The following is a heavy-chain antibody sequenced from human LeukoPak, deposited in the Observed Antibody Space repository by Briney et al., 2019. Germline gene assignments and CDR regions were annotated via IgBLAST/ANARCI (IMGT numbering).Heavy chain of an antibody. CDR2: ISGSGGST. CDR1: GFTFSSYA. D-gene: IGHD3-10*01. J-gene: IGHJ6*03. CDR3: AKATDYYGSGRAYYYMDV. V-gene: IGHV3-23*01. Sequence: PGGSLRLSCAASGFTFSSYAVSWVRQAPGKGLEWVSAISGSGGSTYYADSVKGRFTISRDNSKNTLYLQMNSLRAEDTAVYYCAKATDYYGSGRAYYYMDVWGKGTTVTVSS.